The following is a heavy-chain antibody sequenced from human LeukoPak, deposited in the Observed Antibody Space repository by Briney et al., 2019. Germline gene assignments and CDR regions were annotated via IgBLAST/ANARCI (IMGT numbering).Heavy chain of an antibody. J-gene: IGHJ4*02. CDR2: ISADGSST. V-gene: IGHV3-74*01. CDR1: GFSFRTFW. CDR3: ARMTYYYDSSGYSHFDY. Sequence: PGGSLRLSCAASGFSFRTFWMHWLRQVPGKGLVWVSRISADGSSTSYADSVKGRFTISRDNAKNSLYLQMNSLRVEDTAVYYCARMTYYYDSSGYSHFDYWGQGTLVTVSS. D-gene: IGHD3-22*01.